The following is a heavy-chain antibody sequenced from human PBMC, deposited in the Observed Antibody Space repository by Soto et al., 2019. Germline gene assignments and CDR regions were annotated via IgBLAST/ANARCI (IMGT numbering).Heavy chain of an antibody. D-gene: IGHD2-2*01. CDR1: GYNFRTYW. V-gene: IGHV5-51*01. CDR3: ARHVVNFSSSTCFEYMDV. CDR2: IYPDDSDT. J-gene: IGHJ6*03. Sequence: PGESLKISCKGSGYNFRTYWLGWVRQMPGKGLEWMGIIYPDDSDTRYNPSFQGQVTISADKSISTASLQWSSLKASDTAMYYCARHVVNFSSSTCFEYMDVWGKGTTVTVSS.